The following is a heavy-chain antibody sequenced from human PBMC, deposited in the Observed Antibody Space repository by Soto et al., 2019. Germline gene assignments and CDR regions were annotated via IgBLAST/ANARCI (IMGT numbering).Heavy chain of an antibody. CDR3: ARGGHSRGRGFDS. D-gene: IGHD4-4*01. CDR2: INHSGDT. CDR1: GGSLSGYY. V-gene: IGHV4-34*01. J-gene: IGHJ4*02. Sequence: QVQLQQWGAGLLKPAETLSLTCAVYGGSLSGYYWTWIRQPPGKGLEWIGEINHSGDTNNNPSLKSRLTISVDTSNNQFSLKLTSLTAADTAVYYCARGGHSRGRGFDSWGQGSLVTVSS.